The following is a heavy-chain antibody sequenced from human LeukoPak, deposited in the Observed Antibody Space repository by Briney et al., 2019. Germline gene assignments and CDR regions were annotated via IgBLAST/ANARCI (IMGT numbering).Heavy chain of an antibody. CDR2: IKQDGSEK. V-gene: IGHV3-7*01. CDR1: GFTFSSYW. J-gene: IGHJ4*02. CDR3: VRGGDY. Sequence: GGSLRLSCAGSGFTFSSYWMSWARQAPGKGLEWVANIKQDGSEKYYVDSVKGRFTISRDNAKNSLYLEMNSLRAEDTAVYYCVRGGDYWGQGTLVTVSS.